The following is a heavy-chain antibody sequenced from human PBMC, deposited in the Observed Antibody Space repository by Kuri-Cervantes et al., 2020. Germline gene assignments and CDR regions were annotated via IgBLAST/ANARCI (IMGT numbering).Heavy chain of an antibody. V-gene: IGHV5-51*01. CDR1: GNNFNTYW. D-gene: IGHD4-11*01. J-gene: IGHJ3*02. CDR3: ARLYSLGNAFDI. Sequence: KVSCKGSGNNFNTYWIAWVRQMPGKGLEWMGIIYPGDSETRYSPSFQGHVTMSVGKSISTAYLQWSSLKASDTAMYYCARLYSLGNAFDIWGQGTMVTVSS. CDR2: IYPGDSET.